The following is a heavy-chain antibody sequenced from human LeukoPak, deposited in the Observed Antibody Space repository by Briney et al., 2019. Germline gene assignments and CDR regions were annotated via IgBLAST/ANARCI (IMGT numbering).Heavy chain of an antibody. CDR3: AKDFEAEPSYAFDH. J-gene: IGHJ4*02. CDR1: GFTFRNYA. D-gene: IGHD3-16*01. CDR2: IIASGISR. V-gene: IGHV3-23*01. Sequence: TGGSLRLSCAASGFTFRNYAMGWVRQAPGGGLGWVSGIIASGISRYYADSFRGRFTISRDTSKNTLYLQMNSLSAEDTALYYCAKDFEAEPSYAFDHWGQGILVTVFS.